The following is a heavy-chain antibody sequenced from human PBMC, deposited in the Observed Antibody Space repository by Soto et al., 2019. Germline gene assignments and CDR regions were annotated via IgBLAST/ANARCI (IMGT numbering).Heavy chain of an antibody. Sequence: SETLSLTCTVSGGSIRSYYWSRIRQPPGKGLEWIGYIYYSGSTDYNPSLKSRVTISIDTSKNQFSLKLSSVTATDTAVYYCARQRTTVVTQAYFDHWGQGALVTVSS. V-gene: IGHV4-59*08. J-gene: IGHJ4*02. D-gene: IGHD2-21*02. CDR3: ARQRTTVVTQAYFDH. CDR1: GGSIRSYY. CDR2: IYYSGST.